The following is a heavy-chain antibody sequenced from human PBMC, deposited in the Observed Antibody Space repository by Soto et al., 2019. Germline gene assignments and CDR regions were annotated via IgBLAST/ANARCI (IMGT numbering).Heavy chain of an antibody. CDR3: AGPGYSSQDY. Sequence: LRLSCAASGFTFSSFALSWVRQAPGKGLEWVSAISGSGDGTDYADSVKGRFTISRDNSKNTLYLQMNSLRAEDTAVYYCAGPGYSSQDYWGQGALVTVSS. J-gene: IGHJ4*02. CDR1: GFTFSSFA. CDR2: ISGSGDGT. V-gene: IGHV3-23*01. D-gene: IGHD5-18*01.